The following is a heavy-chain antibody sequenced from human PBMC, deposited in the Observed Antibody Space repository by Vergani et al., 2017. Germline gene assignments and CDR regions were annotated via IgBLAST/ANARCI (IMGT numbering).Heavy chain of an antibody. CDR3: ASGVSGGRCYYYSMDV. J-gene: IGHJ6*02. D-gene: IGHD3-16*01. Sequence: QVQLQESGPGLVKPSETLSLTCTVSGGSISSYYWSWIRQPPGKGLEWIGYIYYSGSTYYNPSLKSRVTISVDTSKKQFSLKLSSVPAADTAVYYCASGVSGGRCYYYSMDVWGQGTTVTVSS. V-gene: IGHV4-59*12. CDR2: IYYSGST. CDR1: GGSISSYY.